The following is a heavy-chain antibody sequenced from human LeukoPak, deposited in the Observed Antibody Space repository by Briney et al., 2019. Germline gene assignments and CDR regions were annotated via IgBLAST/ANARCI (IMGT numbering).Heavy chain of an antibody. CDR1: GYTFTSYG. D-gene: IGHD2-2*02. CDR2: ISIYDGKT. V-gene: IGHV1-18*01. Sequence: ASVKVSCKASGYTFTSYGISWVRQAPGQGLEWMGWISIYDGKTLYAQKFQGRVTMTTDTSTSTAYMEPRSLRSDDTAVYYCARGVRENRSWYTVHFDYWGQGTLVTVSS. J-gene: IGHJ4*02. CDR3: ARGVRENRSWYTVHFDY.